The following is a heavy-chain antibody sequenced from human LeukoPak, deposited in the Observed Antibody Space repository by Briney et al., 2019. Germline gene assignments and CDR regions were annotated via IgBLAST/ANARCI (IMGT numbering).Heavy chain of an antibody. Sequence: SETLSLTCSVSGGSISSYSWTWIRQPAGKGLEWIGRIYATGSTNFNPSLKSRVTMLVDTSKSQFSLNLSSVTAADTAVYYCARAPAGSSKYEYWGQGILVTVSS. V-gene: IGHV4-4*07. J-gene: IGHJ4*02. CDR1: GGSISSYS. CDR2: IYATGST. CDR3: ARAPAGSSKYEY. D-gene: IGHD6-13*01.